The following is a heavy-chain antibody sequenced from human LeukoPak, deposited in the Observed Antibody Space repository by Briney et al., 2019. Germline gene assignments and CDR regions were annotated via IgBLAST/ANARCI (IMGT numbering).Heavy chain of an antibody. V-gene: IGHV3-23*01. D-gene: IGHD3-10*01. J-gene: IGHJ4*02. CDR1: GFTFRTYV. Sequence: AGGSLRLSCAASGFTFRTYVMSWVRQAPGQGLEWLSSISGSGGNTEYADSVKGRFTMSRDNSKNTQYLQMNSLRAEDTAVYYCAGAYNYGSGSYGPFDYWGQGTLVTVSS. CDR3: AGAYNYGSGSYGPFDY. CDR2: ISGSGGNT.